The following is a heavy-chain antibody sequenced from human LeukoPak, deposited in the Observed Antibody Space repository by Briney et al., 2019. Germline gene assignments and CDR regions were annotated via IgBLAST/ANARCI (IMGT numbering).Heavy chain of an antibody. V-gene: IGHV4-39*07. CDR1: SGSIRSSSYY. CDR3: ARAGDCSSTSCNSWFDP. CDR2: INHSGST. D-gene: IGHD2-2*01. Sequence: SETLSLTCTVSSGSIRSSSYYWSWIRQPPGKGLEWIGEINHSGSTNYNPSPKSRVTISVDTSKNQFSLKLSSVTAADTAVYYCARAGDCSSTSCNSWFDPWGQGTLVTVSS. J-gene: IGHJ5*02.